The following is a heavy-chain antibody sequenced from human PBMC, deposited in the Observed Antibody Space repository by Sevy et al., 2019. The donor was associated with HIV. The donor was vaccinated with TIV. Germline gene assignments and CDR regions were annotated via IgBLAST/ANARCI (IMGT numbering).Heavy chain of an antibody. CDR2: IKSRPDGGTT. V-gene: IGHV3-15*01. CDR3: STDPIILLLVTDGKDV. D-gene: IGHD2-8*02. Sequence: GGSLRLSCEASGFTFTYAWMTWVRQAPGKGLEWVGRIKSRPDGGTTDYAAPVKGRFTISRDDSKNTLYLQMNSLKIEDTAVYYCSTDPIILLLVTDGKDVWGQGTTFTVSS. J-gene: IGHJ6*02. CDR1: GFTFTYAW.